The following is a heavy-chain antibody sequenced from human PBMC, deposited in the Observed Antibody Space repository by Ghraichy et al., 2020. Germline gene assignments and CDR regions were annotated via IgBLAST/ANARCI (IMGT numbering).Heavy chain of an antibody. CDR1: GASVGSNSFY. D-gene: IGHD1-26*01. CDR3: ARRFGYSGSCDP. J-gene: IGHJ5*02. V-gene: IGHV4-39*01. Sequence: SETLSLTCSVSGASVGSNSFYWAWIRQPPGKGLEWIGRVFHNGNPYYSPSLNSRVTISVDTSKNQFSLKLNSVTAADTAVYFCARRFGYSGSCDPWGQGTLVTVSS. CDR2: VFHNGNP.